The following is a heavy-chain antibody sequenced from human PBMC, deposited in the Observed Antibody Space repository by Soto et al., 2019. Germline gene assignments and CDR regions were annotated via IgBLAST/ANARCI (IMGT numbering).Heavy chain of an antibody. CDR3: ARGYSYGMDV. V-gene: IGHV3-66*01. D-gene: IGHD2-2*02. J-gene: IGHJ6*02. CDR1: GLTVSSNY. CDR2: IYSGGST. Sequence: EVQLVESGGGLVQPGGSLRLSCAASGLTVSSNYMSWVRQAPGKGLEWVSVIYSGGSTYYADSVKGRFTISRENSRNTLYLQMNSLRAEDTAVYYFARGYSYGMDVWGQGTTVTVSS.